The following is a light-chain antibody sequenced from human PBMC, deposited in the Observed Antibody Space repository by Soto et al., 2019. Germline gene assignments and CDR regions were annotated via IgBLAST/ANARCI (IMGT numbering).Light chain of an antibody. CDR1: QSVSSSY. CDR3: QQYGSSPAT. Sequence: EIVLTQSPGTLSLSPGERATLSCRASQSVSSSYLAWYQQKPGHAPRLLIYGASSRATGIPDRSSGSGSGTDFTLTISRLEPEDFAVYYCQQYGSSPATFGGGTKVEIK. V-gene: IGKV3-20*01. J-gene: IGKJ4*01. CDR2: GAS.